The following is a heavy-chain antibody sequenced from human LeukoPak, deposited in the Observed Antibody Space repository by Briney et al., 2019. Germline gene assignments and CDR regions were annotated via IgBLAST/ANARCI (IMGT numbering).Heavy chain of an antibody. CDR3: AGGPPVDIVATILDY. V-gene: IGHV4-38-2*01. Sequence: SETLSLTCAVSGYSISSGYYWGWIRQPPGKGLEWIGSIYHSGSTYYNPSLKSRVTISVDTSKNQFSLKLSSVTAADTAVYYCAGGPPVDIVATILDYWGQGTLVTVSS. CDR2: IYHSGST. CDR1: GYSISSGYY. D-gene: IGHD5-12*01. J-gene: IGHJ4*02.